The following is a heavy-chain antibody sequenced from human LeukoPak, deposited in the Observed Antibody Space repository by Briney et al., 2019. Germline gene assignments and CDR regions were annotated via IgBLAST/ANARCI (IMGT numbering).Heavy chain of an antibody. CDR1: GFTFDDYA. CDR3: AKANYGHYYYCMDV. CDR2: ISWDGGST. D-gene: IGHD3-16*01. Sequence: GGSLRLSCAASGFTFDDYAMHWVRQAPGKGLEWVSLISWDGGSTYYADSVKGRFTISRGNSKNSLYLQMNSLRAEDTALYYCAKANYGHYYYCMDVWGKGTTVTVSS. J-gene: IGHJ6*03. V-gene: IGHV3-43D*03.